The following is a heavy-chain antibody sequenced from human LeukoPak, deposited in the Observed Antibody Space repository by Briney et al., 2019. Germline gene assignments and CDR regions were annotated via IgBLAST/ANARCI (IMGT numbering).Heavy chain of an antibody. J-gene: IGHJ4*02. V-gene: IGHV3-11*04. CDR2: ISSSGSTI. CDR3: ARDLRTYYYDSSGYYYEGAFDY. Sequence: GGSLRLSCAASGFTFSDYYMSWIRQAPGKGLEWVSYISSSGSTIYYADSVKGRFTISRDNAKNSLYLQMNSLRAEDTAVYYCARDLRTYYYDSSGYYYEGAFDYGGQGTLVTVSS. D-gene: IGHD3-22*01. CDR1: GFTFSDYY.